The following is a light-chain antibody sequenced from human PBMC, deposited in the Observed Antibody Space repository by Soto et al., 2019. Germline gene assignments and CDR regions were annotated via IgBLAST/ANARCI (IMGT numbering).Light chain of an antibody. V-gene: IGKV3-11*01. CDR2: EAS. Sequence: DMVMTQSPATLSLSPGERATLSCRASQSIDTYLAWYQQKPGQAPRLLIYEASNGATGIPARFSGSGSGTDFTLTISSLQPEDFAIYYCQQFSNYPHVFGQGTRLEIK. J-gene: IGKJ5*01. CDR3: QQFSNYPHV. CDR1: QSIDTY.